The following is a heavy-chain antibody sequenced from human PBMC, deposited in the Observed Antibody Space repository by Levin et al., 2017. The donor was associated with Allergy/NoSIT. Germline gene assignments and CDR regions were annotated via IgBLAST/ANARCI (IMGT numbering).Heavy chain of an antibody. J-gene: IGHJ6*02. CDR3: AKDRYCGFDFGCYYYGMDV. CDR2: ISGSGSST. CDR1: GFTFSKCA. Sequence: GGSLRLSCAASGFTFSKCAMNWVRQAPGKGLEWVSAISGSGSSTYYTDSVKGRFTISRDNSKNTLYLQMNSLRAEDTAIYYCAKDRYCGFDFGCYYYGMDVWGPGTTVTVSS. V-gene: IGHV3-23*01. D-gene: IGHD5-12*01.